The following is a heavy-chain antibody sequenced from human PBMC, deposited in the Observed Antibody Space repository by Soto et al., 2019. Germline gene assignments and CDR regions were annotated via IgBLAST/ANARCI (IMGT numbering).Heavy chain of an antibody. V-gene: IGHV4-39*01. CDR1: GGSISSSSYY. CDR2: IYYSGST. Sequence: NPSETLSLTCTVSGGSISSSSYYWGWIRQPPGKGLEWIGSIYYSGSTYYNPSLKSRVTISVDTSKNHFSLKLSSVTAADTAVYYCATRYGILTGYYLNNWFDPWGQGTLVTVSS. J-gene: IGHJ5*02. D-gene: IGHD3-9*01. CDR3: ATRYGILTGYYLNNWFDP.